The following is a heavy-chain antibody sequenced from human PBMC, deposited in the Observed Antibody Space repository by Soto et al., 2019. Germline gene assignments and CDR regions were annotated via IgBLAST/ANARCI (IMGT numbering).Heavy chain of an antibody. CDR3: ARLDYGDPTENYYYYGMDV. V-gene: IGHV5-10-1*01. CDR2: IDPSDSYT. Sequence: ESLKISCKGSGYSFTSYWISWVRQMPGKGLEWMGRIDPSDSYTNYSPSFQGHVTISADRSISTAYLQWSSLKASDTAMYYCARLDYGDPTENYYYYGMDVWGQGTTVTVSS. D-gene: IGHD4-17*01. CDR1: GYSFTSYW. J-gene: IGHJ6*02.